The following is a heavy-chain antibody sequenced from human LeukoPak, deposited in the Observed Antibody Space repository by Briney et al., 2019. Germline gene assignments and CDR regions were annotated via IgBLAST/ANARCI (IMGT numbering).Heavy chain of an antibody. Sequence: GGSLRLSCAASGFTFSSYSMNWVRQAPGKGLEWVSYISSSSSTIYYADSVKGRFTISRDNAKNSLYPQMNSLRAEDTAVYYCARVYYDSSGYYDAFDIWGQGTMVTVSS. V-gene: IGHV3-48*01. CDR3: ARVYYDSSGYYDAFDI. J-gene: IGHJ3*02. D-gene: IGHD3-22*01. CDR2: ISSSSSTI. CDR1: GFTFSSYS.